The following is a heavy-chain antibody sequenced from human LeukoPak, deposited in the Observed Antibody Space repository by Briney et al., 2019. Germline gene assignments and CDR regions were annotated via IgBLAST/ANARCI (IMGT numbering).Heavy chain of an antibody. CDR3: ARDGVSAKYCSSTSCYEDDNWFDP. J-gene: IGHJ5*02. CDR1: GFPFSSYS. CDR2: ISSSSSYI. Sequence: GGSLRLSCAASGFPFSSYSMNWGRQAPGKGLEWVSSISSSSSYIYYADSVKGRFTISRDNAKNSLYLQMNSLRAEDTAVYYCARDGVSAKYCSSTSCYEDDNWFDPWGQGTLVTVSS. D-gene: IGHD2-2*01. V-gene: IGHV3-21*01.